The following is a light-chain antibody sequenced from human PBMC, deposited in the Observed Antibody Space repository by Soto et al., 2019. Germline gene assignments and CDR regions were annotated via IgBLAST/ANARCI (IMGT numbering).Light chain of an antibody. CDR1: QSVSSN. V-gene: IGKV3D-15*01. J-gene: IGKJ5*01. CDR2: GAS. CDR3: QQYKNWPPIT. Sequence: EIVMTQSPGTLSLSPGETATLSCRASQSVSSNYVAWFHQKPGQAPRLLIYGASSRATGVPDRFSASGSGTEFTLTIRRLQSEDFAVYYCQQYKNWPPITFGQGTRLEIK.